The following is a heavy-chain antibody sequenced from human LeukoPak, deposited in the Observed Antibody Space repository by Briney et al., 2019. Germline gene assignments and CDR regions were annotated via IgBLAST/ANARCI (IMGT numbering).Heavy chain of an antibody. D-gene: IGHD3-22*01. J-gene: IGHJ4*02. CDR3: AKEAPYYYYFDY. V-gene: IGHV3-21*04. CDR2: ISSTSSSI. CDR1: GYNFSSYS. Sequence: GGSLRLSCVGSGYNFSSYSMSWVRQAPGKGLEWVAYISSTSSSILYAESMKGRFTLSRDNANKSLNLQMNSLRAEDTALYYCAKEAPYYYYFDYWGQGTLVTVSS.